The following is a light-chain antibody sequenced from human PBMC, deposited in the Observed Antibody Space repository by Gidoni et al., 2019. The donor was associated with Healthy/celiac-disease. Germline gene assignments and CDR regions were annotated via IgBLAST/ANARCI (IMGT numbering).Light chain of an antibody. CDR3: LQDYNYPFT. Sequence: AIQMTPSPSSLSASVGDRVTITCRASQGIRNDLGWYQQKPGKAPKLLIYAASSLQSGVPSRFSGSRSGTDFTLTISSLQPEDFATYYCLQDYNYPFTFGPGTKVDIK. J-gene: IGKJ3*01. CDR2: AAS. CDR1: QGIRND. V-gene: IGKV1-6*01.